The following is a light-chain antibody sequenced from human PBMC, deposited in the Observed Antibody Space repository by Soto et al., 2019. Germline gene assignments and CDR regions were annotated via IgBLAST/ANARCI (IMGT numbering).Light chain of an antibody. CDR1: QGISNY. J-gene: IGKJ3*01. CDR3: QKYNSAPLT. CDR2: AES. Sequence: DIQMTQSPSSLSASVGDRVTITCRASQGISNYLTWYQQKPGKVPKLLIYAESTVQSGVQSRFSGSGSGADFTLTISSLQPEDVATYYCQKYNSAPLTFGPGTKVDIK. V-gene: IGKV1-27*01.